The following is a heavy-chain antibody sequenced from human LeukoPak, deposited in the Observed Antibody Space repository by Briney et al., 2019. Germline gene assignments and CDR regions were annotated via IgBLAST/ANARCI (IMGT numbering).Heavy chain of an antibody. CDR3: SNFDL. CDR2: IYHSGST. V-gene: IGHV4-30-2*01. J-gene: IGHJ2*01. CDR1: GGSISSGGYS. Sequence: PSETLSLTCAVSGGSISSGGYSWSWIRQPQGKGLEWIGYIYHSGSTYYNPSLKSRVTISVDRSKNQFSLKLSSVTAADTAVYYCSNFDLWGRGTLVTVSS.